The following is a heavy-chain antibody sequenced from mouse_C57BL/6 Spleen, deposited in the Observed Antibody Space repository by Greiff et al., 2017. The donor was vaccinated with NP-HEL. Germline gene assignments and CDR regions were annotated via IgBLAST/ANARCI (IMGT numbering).Heavy chain of an antibody. CDR3: ARQIYYGNYDAMDY. D-gene: IGHD2-1*01. CDR2: IHPNSGST. J-gene: IGHJ4*01. V-gene: IGHV1-64*01. CDR1: GYTFTSYW. Sequence: VQLQQSGAELVKPGASVKLSCKASGYTFTSYWMHWVKQRPGQGLEWIGMIHPNSGSTNYNEKFKSKATLTVDKSSSTAYMQLSSLTSEDSAVYYCARQIYYGNYDAMDYWGQGTSVTVSS.